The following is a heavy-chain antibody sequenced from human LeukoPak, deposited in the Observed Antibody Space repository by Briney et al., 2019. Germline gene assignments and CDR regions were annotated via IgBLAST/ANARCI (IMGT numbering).Heavy chain of an antibody. Sequence: QPGGSLRVSCAAPGFTFSSYGMHWVRQAPGKGLEWVAFIRYDGSNKYYADSVKGRFTISRDNSKNTLYMQMNSLRAEGTAVYYCAKAALSGGDYYYMDVWGKGTTVTVSS. CDR3: AKAALSGGDYYYMDV. D-gene: IGHD3-16*02. CDR2: IRYDGSNK. J-gene: IGHJ6*03. CDR1: GFTFSSYG. V-gene: IGHV3-30*02.